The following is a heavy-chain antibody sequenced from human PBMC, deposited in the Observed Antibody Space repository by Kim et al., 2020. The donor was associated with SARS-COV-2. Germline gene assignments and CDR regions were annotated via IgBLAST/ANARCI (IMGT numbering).Heavy chain of an antibody. J-gene: IGHJ4*02. D-gene: IGHD3-22*01. V-gene: IGHV3-48*03. Sequence: DSVKGRFTISRDNAKNSLYLQMNSLRAEDTAVYYCARADYDSSGYSLHDYWGQGTLVTVSS. CDR3: ARADYDSSGYSLHDY.